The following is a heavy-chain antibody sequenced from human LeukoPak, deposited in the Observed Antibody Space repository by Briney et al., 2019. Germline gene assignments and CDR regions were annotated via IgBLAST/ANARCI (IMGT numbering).Heavy chain of an antibody. D-gene: IGHD6-6*01. CDR3: GGSRSFF. V-gene: IGHV3-23*01. CDR2: IGVSGGST. CDR1: GFTFSNVA. Sequence: GGTLRLSCAASGFTFSNVAMSWVRQAPGKGLEWVSTIGVSGGSTYYADSVKGRFTISRDNSKNTLYLQMNSLRADDTAVYFCGGSRSFFWGQGTLVTVSS. J-gene: IGHJ4*02.